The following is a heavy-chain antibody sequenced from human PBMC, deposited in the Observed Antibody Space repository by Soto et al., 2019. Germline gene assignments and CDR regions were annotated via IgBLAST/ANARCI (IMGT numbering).Heavy chain of an antibody. Sequence: GGSLRLSCAASGFTLSSYGMHWVRQAPGKGLEWVAVIWYDGSNKYYADSVKGRFTISRDNSKNTLYLQMNSLRAEDTAVYYCAREVAAAEYMDVWGKGTTVTVSS. CDR1: GFTLSSYG. CDR2: IWYDGSNK. D-gene: IGHD6-13*01. J-gene: IGHJ6*03. CDR3: AREVAAAEYMDV. V-gene: IGHV3-33*01.